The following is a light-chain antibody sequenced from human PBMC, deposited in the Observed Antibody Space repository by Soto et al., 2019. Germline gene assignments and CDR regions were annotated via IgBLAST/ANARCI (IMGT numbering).Light chain of an antibody. Sequence: DIQMTQSPSSLSASVGDRVTISCRASQTISSYLNWYQQRPGKAPKLLIYAASSLQSGVPSRFSGSGSGTDFTLTISSLQPEDFATYYCQQSCITPSTTFGQGTKVEIK. CDR2: AAS. CDR3: QQSCITPSTT. V-gene: IGKV1-39*01. J-gene: IGKJ1*01. CDR1: QTISSY.